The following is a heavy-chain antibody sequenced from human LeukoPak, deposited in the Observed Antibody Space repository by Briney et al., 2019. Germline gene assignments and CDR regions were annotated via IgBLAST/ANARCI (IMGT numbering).Heavy chain of an antibody. CDR1: GFTFSNCA. CDR3: ARQAGYYYYYMDV. Sequence: GGSLRLSCAASGFTFSNCAMHWVRQAPGKGLEWVAFIRYDGSNKFYADSAKGRFTISRDNSKNSLYLQMNSLRAEDTAVYYCARQAGYYYYYMDVWGKGTTVTVSS. CDR2: IRYDGSNK. J-gene: IGHJ6*03. D-gene: IGHD3-9*01. V-gene: IGHV3-30*02.